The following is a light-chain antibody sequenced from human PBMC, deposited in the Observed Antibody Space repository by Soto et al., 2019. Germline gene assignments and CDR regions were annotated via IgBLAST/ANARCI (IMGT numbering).Light chain of an antibody. V-gene: IGLV1-44*01. CDR1: SSNIGSNS. J-gene: IGLJ2*01. CDR2: TNN. CDR3: ATWDDSLRGVV. Sequence: QPVLTQPPSASGTPGQRVTISCSGGSSNIGSNSVNWYQQLPGTAPKLLIYTNNQRPSGVPERFSGSKSGASASLAISGLQSEDEADYYCATWDDSLRGVVFGGGTKLTVL.